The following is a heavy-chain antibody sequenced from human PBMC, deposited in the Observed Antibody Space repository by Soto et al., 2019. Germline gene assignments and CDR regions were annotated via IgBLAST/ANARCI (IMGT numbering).Heavy chain of an antibody. CDR3: ARDIAYGSGSYKGTSFDP. Sequence: SVKVSCKASGYTFTSYGISWVRQAPGQGLEWMGGIIPIFGTANYAQKFQGRVTITADESTSTAYMELSSLRSEDTAVYYCARDIAYGSGSYKGTSFDPWGQGTLVTVSS. V-gene: IGHV1-69*13. J-gene: IGHJ5*02. D-gene: IGHD3-10*01. CDR1: GYTFTSYG. CDR2: IIPIFGTA.